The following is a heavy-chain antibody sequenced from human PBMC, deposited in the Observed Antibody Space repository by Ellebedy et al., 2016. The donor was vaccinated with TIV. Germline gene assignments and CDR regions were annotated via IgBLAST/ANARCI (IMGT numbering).Heavy chain of an antibody. CDR2: IYYSGST. V-gene: IGHV4-59*08. Sequence: MPGGSLRLSCTVSGGSISIYYSSWIRPPPGNGLEWIGYIYYSGSTNYNPTLKSHVTISVDTSKNQFSLKLSSVTAEDTAVYYCARRVGAVGVHAFDIWGQGTMVTVSS. D-gene: IGHD1-26*01. J-gene: IGHJ3*02. CDR1: GGSISIYY. CDR3: ARRVGAVGVHAFDI.